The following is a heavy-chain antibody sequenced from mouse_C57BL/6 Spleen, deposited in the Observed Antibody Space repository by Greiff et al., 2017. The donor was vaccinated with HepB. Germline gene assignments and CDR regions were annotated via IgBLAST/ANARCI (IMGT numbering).Heavy chain of an antibody. CDR3: ARGGECGSTYAMAY. CDR2: IDPSDSYT. Sequence: QVQLQQPGAELVKPGASVKLSCKASGYTFTSYWMQWVKQRPGQGLEWIGEIDPSDSYTNYNQKFKGKATLTVDTSSSTAYMQLSSLTSEDSADYYGARGGECGSTYAMAYWGQGTPVTVSA. V-gene: IGHV1-50*01. CDR1: GYTFTSYW. D-gene: IGHD1-1*01. J-gene: IGHJ4*01.